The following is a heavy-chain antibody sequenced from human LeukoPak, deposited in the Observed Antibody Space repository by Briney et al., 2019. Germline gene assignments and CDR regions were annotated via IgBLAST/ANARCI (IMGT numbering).Heavy chain of an antibody. V-gene: IGHV4-59*05. D-gene: IGHD3-9*01. J-gene: IGHJ5*02. CDR2: IYYSGST. CDR1: GVSITSYY. Sequence: SETLSLTCTVSGVSITSYYWTWIRQPAGKGLEWIGSIYYSGSTYYNPSLKSRVTISVDTFKNQFSLKLSSVTAADTAVYYCASVPRLYYDILTGYTNWFDPWGQGTLVTVSS. CDR3: ASVPRLYYDILTGYTNWFDP.